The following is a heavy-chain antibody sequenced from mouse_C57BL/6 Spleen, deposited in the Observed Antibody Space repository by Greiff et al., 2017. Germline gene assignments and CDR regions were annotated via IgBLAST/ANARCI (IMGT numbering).Heavy chain of an antibody. CDR1: GFTFTDYY. Sequence: EVMLVESGGGLVQPGASLRLSCAASGFTFTDYYMSWVRQPPGKAHEWLALIRNKANGYTTEYTASVKGRFTISRDNSQNLLYLQMNTLGAENSATYYCVKGRQLRPLDYWGQGTTLTVSS. CDR3: VKGRQLRPLDY. V-gene: IGHV7-4*01. CDR2: IRNKANGYTT. D-gene: IGHD3-2*02. J-gene: IGHJ2*01.